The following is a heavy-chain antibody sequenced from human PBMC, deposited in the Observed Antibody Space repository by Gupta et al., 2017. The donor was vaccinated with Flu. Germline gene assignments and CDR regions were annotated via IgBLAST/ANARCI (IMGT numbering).Heavy chain of an antibody. CDR1: GFTFRSFA. CDR3: AKDRRIPVSPGTFDAFDI. D-gene: IGHD1-1*01. J-gene: IGHJ3*02. CDR2: ISGSGGST. Sequence: EVQLLESGGGLVQPGGSLRLSCAASGFTFRSFAMTWVRQATGKGLEWVSAISGSGGSTYYADSVKGRFTISRDNSKNTLYLQMNSLRAEDTAVYYCAKDRRIPVSPGTFDAFDIWGQGTMVTVSS. V-gene: IGHV3-23*01.